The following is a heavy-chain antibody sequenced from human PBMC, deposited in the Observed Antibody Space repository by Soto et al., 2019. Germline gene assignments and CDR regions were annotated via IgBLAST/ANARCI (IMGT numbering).Heavy chain of an antibody. CDR3: ARDRGMATISGLDY. J-gene: IGHJ4*02. V-gene: IGHV4-30-4*01. CDR1: GGSISSGDYY. Sequence: PSETLSLTCTVSGGSISSGDYYWSWIRQPPGKGLEWIGYIYNSGSTYYNPSLKSRVTISVDTSKNQFSLKLSSVTAADTAVYYCARDRGMATISGLDYWGQGTLVTVSS. D-gene: IGHD5-12*01. CDR2: IYNSGST.